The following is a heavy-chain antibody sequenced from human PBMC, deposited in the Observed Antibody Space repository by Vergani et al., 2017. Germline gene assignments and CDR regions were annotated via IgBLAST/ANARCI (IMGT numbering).Heavy chain of an antibody. CDR3: VRLQLERRGSDGAFDI. CDR1: GASIVGSNFY. CDR2: IYYSGTS. V-gene: IGHV4-39*01. D-gene: IGHD1-1*01. Sequence: QLQLQESGPGPVQPSETLSLTCTVSGASIVGSNFYWVCIRQSPGKGLEWIGNIYYSGTSYFNPSLKSRVTISVDRPKNLISMKLTSVTAADTAVYYCVRLQLERRGSDGAFDIWGPGTLVTVSS. J-gene: IGHJ3*02.